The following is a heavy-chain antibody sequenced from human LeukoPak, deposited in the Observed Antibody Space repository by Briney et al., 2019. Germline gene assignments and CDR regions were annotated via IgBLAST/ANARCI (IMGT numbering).Heavy chain of an antibody. D-gene: IGHD2-2*02. CDR2: IIPILGIA. V-gene: IGHV1-69*04. Sequence: SVKVSCKASGGTFSSYAISWVRQAPGQGLEWMGRIIPILGIANYAQKFQGRVTITADKSTSTAYMELSSLRAEDTAVYYCARDGVVPAAITFDPWGQGTLVTVSS. CDR1: GGTFSSYA. J-gene: IGHJ5*02. CDR3: ARDGVVPAAITFDP.